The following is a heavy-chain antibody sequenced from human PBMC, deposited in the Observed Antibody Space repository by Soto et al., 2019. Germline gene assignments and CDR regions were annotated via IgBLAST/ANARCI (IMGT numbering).Heavy chain of an antibody. CDR2: ISYDGSNK. Sequence: GGSLRLSCAASGFTFSSYGMHWVRQAPGKGLEWVAVISYDGSNKYYADSVKGRFTISRDNSKNTLYLQMNSLRAEDTAVYYCAKDRGGIAVAGFPDYWGQGTLVTVSS. CDR3: AKDRGGIAVAGFPDY. J-gene: IGHJ4*02. CDR1: GFTFSSYG. D-gene: IGHD6-19*01. V-gene: IGHV3-30*18.